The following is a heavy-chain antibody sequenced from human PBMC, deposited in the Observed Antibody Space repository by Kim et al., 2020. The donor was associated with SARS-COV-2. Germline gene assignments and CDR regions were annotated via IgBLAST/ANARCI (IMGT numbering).Heavy chain of an antibody. V-gene: IGHV1-3*01. Sequence: SQKFQGRVTITRETSASTAYMELSSLRSEDTAVYYCARSGWYSSGWGFDYWGQGTLVTVSS. CDR3: ARSGWYSSGWGFDY. D-gene: IGHD6-19*01. J-gene: IGHJ4*02.